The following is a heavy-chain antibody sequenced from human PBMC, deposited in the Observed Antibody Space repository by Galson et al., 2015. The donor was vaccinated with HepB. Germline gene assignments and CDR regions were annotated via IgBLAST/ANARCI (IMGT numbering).Heavy chain of an antibody. CDR3: TTCSGGYYYYGMDV. J-gene: IGHJ6*02. CDR2: IKSKTDGGTT. V-gene: IGHV3-15*01. D-gene: IGHD3-10*02. CDR1: GFTFSNAW. Sequence: SLRLSCAASGFTFSNAWMSWVRQAPGKGLEWVGRIKSKTDGGTTDYAAPVKGRFTISRDDSKNTLYLQMNSLKTEDTAVYYCTTCSGGYYYYGMDVWGQGTTVTVSS.